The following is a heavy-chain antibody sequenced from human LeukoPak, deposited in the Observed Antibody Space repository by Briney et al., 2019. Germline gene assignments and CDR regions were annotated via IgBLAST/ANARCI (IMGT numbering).Heavy chain of an antibody. D-gene: IGHD6-6*01. J-gene: IGHJ6*03. CDR2: IIPIFGTA. V-gene: IGHV1-69*05. CDR1: GGTFSSYA. Sequence: GASVKVSCKASGGTFSSYAISWVRQAPGQGLEWMGGIIPIFGTANYAQKFQGRVAITTDESTSTAYMELSSLRSEDTAVYYCAREGTECSSSRGPDYYYYMDVWGKGTTVTVSS. CDR3: AREGTECSSSRGPDYYYYMDV.